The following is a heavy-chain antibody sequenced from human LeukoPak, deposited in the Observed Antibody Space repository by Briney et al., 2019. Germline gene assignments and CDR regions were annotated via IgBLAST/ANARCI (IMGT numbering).Heavy chain of an antibody. J-gene: IGHJ4*01. CDR1: GFTFTNNF. CDR3: AREGFYFFDF. CDR2: IKQDGSEK. V-gene: IGHV3-7*01. Sequence: GGSLRLSCAASGFTFTNNFMSWVRQVPGKGLEWVANIKQDGSEKTYADSVRGRFTIFRDNAKDSVYLQMNSLRVEDSAIYYCAREGFYFFDFWGQGTLVTVSS.